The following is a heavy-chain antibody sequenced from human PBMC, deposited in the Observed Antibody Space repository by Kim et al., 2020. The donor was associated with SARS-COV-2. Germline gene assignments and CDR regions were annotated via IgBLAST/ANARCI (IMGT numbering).Heavy chain of an antibody. CDR3: TREFEEEALHTSGYDAFNI. CDR2: IHPRGTT. Sequence: GGSLSLSCAASGFTFSSYEMDWVRQAPGKGLEWISYIHPRGTTYYAGSVKGRFTISRDNAKNSLYLQMDNLRADDTAVYYCTREFEEEALHTSGYDAFNIWGHGTMVTVAP. V-gene: IGHV3-48*03. CDR1: GFTFSSYE. D-gene: IGHD3-22*01. J-gene: IGHJ3*02.